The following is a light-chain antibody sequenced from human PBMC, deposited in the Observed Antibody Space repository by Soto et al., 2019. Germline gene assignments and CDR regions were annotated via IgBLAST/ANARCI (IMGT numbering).Light chain of an antibody. V-gene: IGLV2-14*01. Sequence: QSALTQPASMSGSPGQSITISCTGTSSDVGGHNYVSWYQHRPGKAPKLVIYEVSNRPSGVSNRFSGSKSGNTASLTISGLQAEDEADYYCSSYTSSSTPYYVFGTGTKLTVL. J-gene: IGLJ1*01. CDR1: SSDVGGHNY. CDR2: EVS. CDR3: SSYTSSSTPYYV.